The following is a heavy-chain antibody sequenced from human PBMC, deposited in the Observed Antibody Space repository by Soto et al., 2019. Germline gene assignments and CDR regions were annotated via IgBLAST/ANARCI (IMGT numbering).Heavy chain of an antibody. V-gene: IGHV4-31*11. CDR3: PRMVRGGRGLDP. CDR1: GASINNGGYY. D-gene: IGHD3-10*01. J-gene: IGHJ5*02. CDR2: IYHSGDT. Sequence: QVQLQESGPGLVKPSQTLSLTCAVSGASINNGGYYWSWVRQHPGKGLEWLGHIYHSGDTYYNPSLNSRLTISVDTSKNQFSLNLPSATAADTAVYYCPRMVRGGRGLDPWGQGTLVSVSS.